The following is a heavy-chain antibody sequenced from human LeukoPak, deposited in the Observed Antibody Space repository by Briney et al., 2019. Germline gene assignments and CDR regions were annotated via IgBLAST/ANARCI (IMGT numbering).Heavy chain of an antibody. Sequence: GGSLRLSCAASGFTSSSYGMSWVRQAPGKGLEWVSAISGSGGSTYYADSVKGRFTISRDNSKNTLYLQMNSLRAEDTAVYYCARGSEEDPVYYGSGSYSDYWGQGTLVTVSS. CDR2: ISGSGGST. CDR3: ARGSEEDPVYYGSGSYSDY. CDR1: GFTSSSYG. V-gene: IGHV3-23*01. D-gene: IGHD3-10*01. J-gene: IGHJ4*02.